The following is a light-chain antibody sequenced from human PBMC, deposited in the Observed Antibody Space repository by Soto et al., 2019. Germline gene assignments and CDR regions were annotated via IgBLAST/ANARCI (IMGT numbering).Light chain of an antibody. CDR3: QQYNSLVT. CDR1: QSISNW. J-gene: IGKJ1*01. CDR2: KAS. V-gene: IGKV1-5*03. Sequence: DIQMTQSPSTLSASVGDRVTITCRASQSISNWLAWYQQKPGKAPKLLIYKASSLESGVPSRFSGSGSGTEFTLTISSLQPDDFATYYCQQYNSLVTFGQGTKVEIK.